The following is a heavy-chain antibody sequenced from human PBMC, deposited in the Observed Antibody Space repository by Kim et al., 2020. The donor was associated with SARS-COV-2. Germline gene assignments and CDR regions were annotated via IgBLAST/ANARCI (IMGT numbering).Heavy chain of an antibody. CDR1: GFTFSSYS. CDR2: ISTSSIYI. Sequence: GGSLRLSCAASGFTFSSYSMNWVRQAPGTWLEWVSSISTSSIYIYYVDSVKGRFIITRDNAKNSLYLQKNSLIAEDTTVYYCARGMGVVVLPDYWGQGTLVTVSS. D-gene: IGHD2-15*01. J-gene: IGHJ4*02. CDR3: ARGMGVVVLPDY. V-gene: IGHV3-21*01.